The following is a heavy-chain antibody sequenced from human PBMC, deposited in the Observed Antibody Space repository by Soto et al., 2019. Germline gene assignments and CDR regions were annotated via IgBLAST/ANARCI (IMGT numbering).Heavy chain of an antibody. CDR3: ARDHVPYAYDSFVY. V-gene: IGHV1-18*04. CDR1: GYTFTTYG. Sequence: QVQLVQSGAEMKKPGASVKVSCKASGYTFTTYGISWVRQAPGQGLEWMGWISAYNGNTHYAQKLQRRVTMTTDTSTSTAYVELRSLRSEGTAVYYCARDHVPYAYDSFVYWGQGALVTVSS. CDR2: ISAYNGNT. D-gene: IGHD3-10*02. J-gene: IGHJ4*02.